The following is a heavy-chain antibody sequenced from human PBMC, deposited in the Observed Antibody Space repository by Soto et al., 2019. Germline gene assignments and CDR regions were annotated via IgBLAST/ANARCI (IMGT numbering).Heavy chain of an antibody. CDR1: GYTFTSYG. Sequence: ASVKVSCKASGYTFTSYGISWVRQAPGQGLEWMGWISAYNGNTNYAQKLQGRVTMTTDTSTSTAYMELRSLRSDDTAVYYCARDRDYDFWSGYYTGIPSYYGMDVWGQVTTVPVSS. D-gene: IGHD3-3*01. J-gene: IGHJ6*02. CDR3: ARDRDYDFWSGYYTGIPSYYGMDV. V-gene: IGHV1-18*01. CDR2: ISAYNGNT.